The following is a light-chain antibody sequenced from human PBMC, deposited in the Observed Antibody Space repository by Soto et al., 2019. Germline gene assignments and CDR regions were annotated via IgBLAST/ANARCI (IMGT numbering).Light chain of an antibody. CDR2: SNN. CDR3: AACDDSLNVVF. Sequence: QSVLTQPPSASGTPGQRVTISCSGSSSNIGRNTVHWYQQLPGTAPKLLIYSNNQWPSGVPDRFSGSKSGTSASLAISGLQSEDESDYYCAACDDSLNVVFFGGGTKLTVL. V-gene: IGLV1-44*01. CDR1: SSNIGRNT. J-gene: IGLJ2*01.